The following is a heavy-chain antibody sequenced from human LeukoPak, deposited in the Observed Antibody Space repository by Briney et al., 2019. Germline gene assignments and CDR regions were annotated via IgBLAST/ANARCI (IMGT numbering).Heavy chain of an antibody. Sequence: SETLSLTCTVSGGSISSYYWSWIRQPPGKGLEWIGYIYYSGSTNYNPSLKSRVTISVDTSKNQFSLKLSSVIAADTAVYYCARDLRSIAADWFDPWGQGTLVTVSS. J-gene: IGHJ5*02. CDR1: GGSISSYY. V-gene: IGHV4-59*01. D-gene: IGHD6-13*01. CDR2: IYYSGST. CDR3: ARDLRSIAADWFDP.